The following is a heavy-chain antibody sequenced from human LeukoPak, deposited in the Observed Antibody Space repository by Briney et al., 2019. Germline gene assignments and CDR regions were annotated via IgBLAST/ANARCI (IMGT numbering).Heavy chain of an antibody. CDR3: ARDPCSGSYGAHYYYYMDV. CDR2: ITSGSSYI. Sequence: GGSLRLSCVASGFTFSSYNMNWVRQAPGQGLEWVSSITSGSSYIYYADSVKGRFTISRDNAKSSLYLQMNSLRAEDTAVYYCARDPCSGSYGAHYYYYMDVWGKGTTVTISS. V-gene: IGHV3-21*01. CDR1: GFTFSSYN. J-gene: IGHJ6*03. D-gene: IGHD1-26*01.